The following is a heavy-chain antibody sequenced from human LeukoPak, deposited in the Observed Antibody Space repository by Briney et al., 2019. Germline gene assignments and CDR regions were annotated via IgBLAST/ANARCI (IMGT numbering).Heavy chain of an antibody. V-gene: IGHV1-18*01. D-gene: IGHD5-12*01. J-gene: IGHJ4*02. CDR3: ARTNGGYEYN. Sequence: ASVKVSCKASGYTFTTYGLSWVRQAPGQGLEWMGWISAYNGKPKYSQKFQGRLTLTRDTSISTAYMEVSRLKSDDTAVYYCARTNGGYEYNWGQGTRVIVSS. CDR1: GYTFTTYG. CDR2: ISAYNGKP.